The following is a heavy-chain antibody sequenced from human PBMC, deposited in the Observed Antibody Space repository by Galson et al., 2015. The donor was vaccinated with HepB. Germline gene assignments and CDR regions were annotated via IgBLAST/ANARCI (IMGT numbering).Heavy chain of an antibody. CDR1: GFTFSSYA. CDR3: AREHYDSSGYYYVGYFDY. Sequence: SLRLSCAASGFTFSSYAMHWVRQAPGKGLEWVAVISYDGSNKYYADSVKGRFTISRDNSKNTLYLQMNSLRAEDTAVYYCAREHYDSSGYYYVGYFDYWGQGTLVTVSS. V-gene: IGHV3-30-3*01. D-gene: IGHD3-22*01. J-gene: IGHJ4*02. CDR2: ISYDGSNK.